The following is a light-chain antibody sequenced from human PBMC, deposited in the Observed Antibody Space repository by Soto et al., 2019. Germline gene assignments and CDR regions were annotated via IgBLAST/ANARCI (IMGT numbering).Light chain of an antibody. V-gene: IGKV3-15*01. Sequence: DIVLTPSPVTLPLSPGEGATLSCRASQTISTNYLAWYQQKPGQAPRLLIYGASTRATGIPARFSGSGSGTEFTLTISSLQPEDFATYYCQQYKSYSRMFGQGTKVDIK. CDR3: QQYKSYSRM. J-gene: IGKJ1*01. CDR2: GAS. CDR1: QTISTN.